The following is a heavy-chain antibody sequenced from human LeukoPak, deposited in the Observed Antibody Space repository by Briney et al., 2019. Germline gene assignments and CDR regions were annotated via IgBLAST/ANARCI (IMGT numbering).Heavy chain of an antibody. D-gene: IGHD3-10*01. CDR1: GGTFSSYA. V-gene: IGHV1-69*13. CDR3: ARPYGSGSYSTYYYYYGMDV. Sequence: ASVKVSCKASGGTFSSYAISWVRQAPGQGLEWMGGIIPIFGTANYAQKFQGRVTITADESTSTAYMELSSLRSEDTAVYYCARPYGSGSYSTYYYYYGMDVWGQGTTVTVSS. CDR2: IIPIFGTA. J-gene: IGHJ6*02.